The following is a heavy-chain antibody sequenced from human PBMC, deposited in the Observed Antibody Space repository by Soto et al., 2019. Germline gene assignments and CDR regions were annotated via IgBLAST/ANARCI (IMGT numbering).Heavy chain of an antibody. CDR2: ISSSSNYI. D-gene: IGHD5-18*01. CDR3: ARGGVDTANLPFDY. J-gene: IGHJ4*02. V-gene: IGHV3-21*01. CDR1: GFTFSSYS. Sequence: EVQLVESGGGLVKPGGSLRLSCADSGFTFSSYSVNWVRQAPGKGLEWVSSISSSSNYIYYADSLKGRFTISRDNAKNSLYLQMNSLRAEDTAVYYCARGGVDTANLPFDYWGQGTLVTVSS.